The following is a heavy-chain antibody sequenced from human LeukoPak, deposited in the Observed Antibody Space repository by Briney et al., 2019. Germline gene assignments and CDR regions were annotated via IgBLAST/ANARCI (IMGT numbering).Heavy chain of an antibody. CDR3: ARGITKPDPIVEVPAAVRVAQAFDY. D-gene: IGHD2-2*01. J-gene: IGHJ4*02. Sequence: SETLSLTCAVYGGSFSDYSWNWIRQPPGKGLEWIGEISPSGSTNYNPSLKSQITISVDTSKNQFSLKVISVTAADTAVYYCARGITKPDPIVEVPAAVRVAQAFDYWGQGTLVTVSS. CDR1: GGSFSDYS. V-gene: IGHV4-34*01. CDR2: ISPSGST.